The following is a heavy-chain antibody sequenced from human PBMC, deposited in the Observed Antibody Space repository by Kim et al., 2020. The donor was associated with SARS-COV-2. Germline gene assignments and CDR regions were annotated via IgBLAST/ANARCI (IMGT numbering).Heavy chain of an antibody. CDR2: ITPSGGET. D-gene: IGHD2-15*01. Sequence: ASVKVSCKASGYTFTSYKLHWVRQAPGQGLEWMAIITPSGGETTYAQKFQDRVTMTRDTSTSTAYMELTSLRSEDTAVYYCARDGGGKFETGPTPYTLDVWGQGTTLPVSS. J-gene: IGHJ6*02. V-gene: IGHV1-46*01. CDR3: ARDGGGKFETGPTPYTLDV. CDR1: GYTFTSYK.